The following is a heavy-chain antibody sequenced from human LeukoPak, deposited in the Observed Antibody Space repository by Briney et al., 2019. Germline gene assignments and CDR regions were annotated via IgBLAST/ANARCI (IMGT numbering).Heavy chain of an antibody. Sequence: SVKVSCKASGGTFSSYAISWVRQAPGQGLEWMGGIIPIFGTANYAQKFQGRVTITADESTSTAYMELSSLRSEDTAVYYCARESPTRYSSSWYGQGIFDYWGQGTLVTASS. CDR1: GGTFSSYA. CDR3: ARESPTRYSSSWYGQGIFDY. J-gene: IGHJ4*02. D-gene: IGHD6-13*01. V-gene: IGHV1-69*13. CDR2: IIPIFGTA.